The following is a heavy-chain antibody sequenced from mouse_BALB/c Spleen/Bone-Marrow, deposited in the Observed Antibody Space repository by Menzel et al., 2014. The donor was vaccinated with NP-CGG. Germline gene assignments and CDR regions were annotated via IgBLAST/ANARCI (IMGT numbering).Heavy chain of an antibody. CDR3: ARWVPYWEFAY. CDR2: ILPGSGST. V-gene: IGHV1-9*01. CDR1: GYTFSSYW. J-gene: IGHJ3*01. D-gene: IGHD4-1*01. Sequence: QVQLQQSGAELMKPGAPVKISCKATGYTFSSYWIEWVKQRPGHGLEWIGEILPGSGSTNYNEKFKGKATFTADTSSNTAYMQLSSLTSEDSAVYYCARWVPYWEFAYWGQGTLVTVSA.